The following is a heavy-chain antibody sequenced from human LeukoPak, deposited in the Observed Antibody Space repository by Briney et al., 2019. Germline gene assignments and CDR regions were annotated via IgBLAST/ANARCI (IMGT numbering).Heavy chain of an antibody. CDR1: GFTFSSSW. D-gene: IGHD3-16*01. CDR2: ITRDRSST. J-gene: IGHJ6*04. Sequence: GGSLRLSCAASGFTFSSSWMHWVRQAPGKGLVWVSRITRDRSSTTYADSVKGRFTTSRDNAKNTLYLQMDSLRDDDTAVYYCARDPGYESWSPFWGGMDVWGNGTTVTVSS. V-gene: IGHV3-74*01. CDR3: ARDPGYESWSPFWGGMDV.